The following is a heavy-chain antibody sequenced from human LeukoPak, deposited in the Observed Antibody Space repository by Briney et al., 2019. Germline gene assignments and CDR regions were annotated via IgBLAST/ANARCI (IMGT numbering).Heavy chain of an antibody. CDR3: ARDPVSSSPGGGY. CDR2: IYSGGST. Sequence: GGSLKLSCAASGFTVSSNYMSWVRQAPGKGLEWVSVIYSGGSTYYADSVKGRFTISRDNSKNTLYLQMNSLRAEDTAVYYCARDPVSSSPGGGYWGQGTLVTVSS. V-gene: IGHV3-53*01. D-gene: IGHD6-6*01. J-gene: IGHJ4*02. CDR1: GFTVSSNY.